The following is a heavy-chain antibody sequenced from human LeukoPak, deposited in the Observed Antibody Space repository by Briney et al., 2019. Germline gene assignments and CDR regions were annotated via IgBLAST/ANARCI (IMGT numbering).Heavy chain of an antibody. Sequence: PSETLSLTCAVYGGSFSGDFWSWIRQSPGKGLEWIGEINHGGSTTYNPSLQSRVTMSVDTSKNQFSLKLSSVTAADTAVYYCARGSSSLDYYYYYYMDVWGKGTTVTVSS. J-gene: IGHJ6*03. D-gene: IGHD6-6*01. V-gene: IGHV4-34*01. CDR2: INHGGST. CDR3: ARGSSSLDYYYYYYMDV. CDR1: GGSFSGDF.